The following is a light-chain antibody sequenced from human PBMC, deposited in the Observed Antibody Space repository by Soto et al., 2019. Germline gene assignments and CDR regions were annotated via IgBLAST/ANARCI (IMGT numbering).Light chain of an antibody. CDR2: DAS. CDR1: QSVSSNY. J-gene: IGKJ1*01. CDR3: QQYGSSPRT. Sequence: EIVLTQSPGTLPLSPGERATLSCRASQSVSSNYLAWYQQKAGQAPRLLIYDASSRATGIPDRFSGSGSGTDFTLTISRLEPEDFAVYYCQQYGSSPRTFGQGTKV. V-gene: IGKV3-20*01.